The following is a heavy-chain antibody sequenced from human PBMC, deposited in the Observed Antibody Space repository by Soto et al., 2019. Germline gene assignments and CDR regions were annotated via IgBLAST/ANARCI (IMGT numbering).Heavy chain of an antibody. CDR2: ISAYNGNT. CDR3: ARDSSSVFYYGMDV. J-gene: IGHJ6*02. D-gene: IGHD6-6*01. CDR1: GYTFTSYG. Sequence: ASVMVSCKASGYTFTSYGISWVRQAPGQGLEWMGWISAYNGNTNYAQKLQGRVTMTTDTSTSTAYMELRSLRSDDTAVYYCARDSSSVFYYGMDVWGQGTTVTVSS. V-gene: IGHV1-18*01.